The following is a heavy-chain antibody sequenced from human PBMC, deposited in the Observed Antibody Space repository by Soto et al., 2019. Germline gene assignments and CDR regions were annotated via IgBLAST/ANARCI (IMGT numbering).Heavy chain of an antibody. V-gene: IGHV1-69*01. CDR3: ARGRIAARRGYYYGMDV. J-gene: IGHJ6*02. Sequence: QVQLVQSGAEVKKPGSSVKVSCKASGGTFSSYAISWVRQSPGQGLEWMGGIIPILGTANYAQKFQGRVTITADESTSTAYMELSSLRSEDTAVYYCARGRIAARRGYYYGMDVWGQGTTVTVSS. D-gene: IGHD6-6*01. CDR1: GGTFSSYA. CDR2: IIPILGTA.